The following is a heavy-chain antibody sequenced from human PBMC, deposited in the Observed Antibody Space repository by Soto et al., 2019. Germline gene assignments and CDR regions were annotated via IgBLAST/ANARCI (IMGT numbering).Heavy chain of an antibody. J-gene: IGHJ4*02. V-gene: IGHV4-30-2*01. CDR1: VRSLHMNRYS. CDR2: IYYSGST. D-gene: IGHD6-13*01. Sequence: TLSHPWHVSVRSLHMNRYSWSWIRQPPRKGLEWIGYIYYSGSTHYNPSLQSRVTMSLDRSKNQFSLRLNAVTAADTAVYYCARNRVGSSWYVDYWGQG. CDR3: ARNRVGSSWYVDY.